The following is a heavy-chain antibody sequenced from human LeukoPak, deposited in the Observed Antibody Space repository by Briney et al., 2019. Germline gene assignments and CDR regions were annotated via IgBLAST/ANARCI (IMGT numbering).Heavy chain of an antibody. D-gene: IGHD1-1*01. V-gene: IGHV4-38-2*02. J-gene: IGHJ4*02. Sequence: SETLSLTCTVSGYSISSGYHWGWIRQPPGKGLEWIGYISYSGTTNYNPSLKSRVTISVDMSKSQFSLKLNSVTAADTAVYYCGRVTTGTVDHWGQGTLVTVSS. CDR1: GYSISSGYH. CDR3: GRVTTGTVDH. CDR2: ISYSGTT.